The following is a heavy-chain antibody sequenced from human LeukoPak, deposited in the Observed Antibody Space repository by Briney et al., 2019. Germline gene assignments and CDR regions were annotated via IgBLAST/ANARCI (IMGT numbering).Heavy chain of an antibody. CDR2: IQYDGSNK. CDR1: GFTFSNYG. CDR3: AKNGDRGAYCSGGTCYPYYYYYMDV. V-gene: IGHV3-30*02. Sequence: PGGSLRLSCAASGFTFSNYGMHWVRQAPGKGLEWVAYIQYDGSNKYYADSVRGRFTISRDNSRNTLYLQMNSLRAEDTAIYYCAKNGDRGAYCSGGTCYPYYYYYMDVWGKGTTVTISS. D-gene: IGHD2-15*01. J-gene: IGHJ6*03.